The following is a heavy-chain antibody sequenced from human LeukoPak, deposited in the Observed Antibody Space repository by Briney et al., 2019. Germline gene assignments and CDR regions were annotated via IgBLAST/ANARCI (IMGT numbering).Heavy chain of an antibody. CDR3: AKGLRGYYYFDY. J-gene: IGHJ4*02. Sequence: GRSLRLSCAASGFTFSTYGMHWVRQAPGKGLEWVAVMSSGGNKEYYADSVRDRFTISRDNSNNTLSLQMNSLRPGDTAVYYCAKGLRGYYYFDYWGQGTLVTVSS. CDR2: MSSGGNKE. CDR1: GFTFSTYG. V-gene: IGHV3-30*18. D-gene: IGHD5-18*01.